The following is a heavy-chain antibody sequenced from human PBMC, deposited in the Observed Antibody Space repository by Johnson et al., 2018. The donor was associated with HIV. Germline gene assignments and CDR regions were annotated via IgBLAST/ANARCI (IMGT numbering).Heavy chain of an antibody. J-gene: IGHJ3*02. CDR1: GFTFDDYA. CDR3: AKDSDAYYYGSGDAFDI. V-gene: IGHV3-43D*03. CDR2: ISWDGHST. D-gene: IGHD3-10*01. Sequence: VQLVESGGGVVRPGGSLRLSCAASGFTFDDYAMHWVRQVPGTGLAWVSLISWDGHSTYYVDSVKGRFTISRDNSKSSLYLQMNSLRVEDTALYYCAKDSDAYYYGSGDAFDIWGQGTMVTVSS.